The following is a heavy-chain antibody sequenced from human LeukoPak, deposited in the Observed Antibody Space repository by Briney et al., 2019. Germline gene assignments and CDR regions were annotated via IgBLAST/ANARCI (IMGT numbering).Heavy chain of an antibody. Sequence: GGSLRLSCAASGFTFSSYSMNWVRQAPGKGLEWVSYISSSSSTIYYADSVKGRFTISRDNAKNTLYLQMNSLRAEDTAVYYCARDRDGYCFDYWGQGTLVTVSS. CDR1: GFTFSSYS. V-gene: IGHV3-48*04. CDR2: ISSSSSTI. J-gene: IGHJ4*02. CDR3: ARDRDGYCFDY. D-gene: IGHD5-24*01.